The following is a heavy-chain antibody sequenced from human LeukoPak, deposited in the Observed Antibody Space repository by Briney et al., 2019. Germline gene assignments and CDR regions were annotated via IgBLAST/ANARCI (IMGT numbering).Heavy chain of an antibody. CDR1: GYSFISYG. J-gene: IGHJ4*02. D-gene: IGHD1-14*01. V-gene: IGHV1-18*01. Sequence: ASVKVSCKASGYSFISYGLYWVRQAPGQGLEWMGWISPYNGNTNYAQNLQGRVTMTTDTSTSTAYMELRRLRSDDTAVYYCARVDNGGFTWSLYYFDYWGQGTLVTVSS. CDR2: ISPYNGNT. CDR3: ARVDNGGFTWSLYYFDY.